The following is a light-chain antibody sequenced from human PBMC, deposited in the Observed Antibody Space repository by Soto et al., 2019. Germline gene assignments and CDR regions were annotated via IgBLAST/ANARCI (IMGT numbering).Light chain of an antibody. CDR2: GAS. CDR1: QTVRSN. J-gene: IGKJ1*01. Sequence: EIVLTQSPAILSVFPGERATLSCLASQTVRSNLAWFQQKPGQAPRLLIYGASSRATGIPARFSGSGSGTEFTLTISSLQSDDFAVYYCQQYNKWLAWTFGQGTKVDI. V-gene: IGKV3-15*01. CDR3: QQYNKWLAWT.